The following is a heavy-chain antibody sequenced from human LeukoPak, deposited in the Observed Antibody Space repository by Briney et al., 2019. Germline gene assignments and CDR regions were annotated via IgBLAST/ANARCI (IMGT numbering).Heavy chain of an antibody. D-gene: IGHD3-16*02. Sequence: RGSPRLSCAASGFTFSNYGMHWVCQAPGKGLEWVAVIWYDGTNKYYADSVKGRFTISRDNSKNTLYLQMSSLRAEDTAVYYCARWSRLGELSSDFWGQGTLVSVSS. CDR2: IWYDGTNK. V-gene: IGHV3-33*01. CDR1: GFTFSNYG. J-gene: IGHJ4*02. CDR3: ARWSRLGELSSDF.